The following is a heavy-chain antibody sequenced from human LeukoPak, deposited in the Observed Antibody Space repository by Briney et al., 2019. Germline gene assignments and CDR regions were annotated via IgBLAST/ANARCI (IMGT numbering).Heavy chain of an antibody. J-gene: IGHJ4*02. Sequence: SETLSLTCAVYGGSFSGYYWSWIRQPPGKGLEWIGEINHSGSTNYNPSLKSRVTISVGTPKNQFSLKLSSVTAADTAVYYCARNKYDFWSGYQRYFDYWGQGTLVTVSS. CDR1: GGSFSGYY. V-gene: IGHV4-34*01. D-gene: IGHD3-3*01. CDR3: ARNKYDFWSGYQRYFDY. CDR2: INHSGST.